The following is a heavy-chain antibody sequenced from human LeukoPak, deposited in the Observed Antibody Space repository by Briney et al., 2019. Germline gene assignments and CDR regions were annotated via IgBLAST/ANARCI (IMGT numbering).Heavy chain of an antibody. CDR3: ARDAIAVAGRFDY. V-gene: IGHV4-34*01. D-gene: IGHD6-19*01. CDR1: GGSFSGYY. CDR2: INHSGST. J-gene: IGHJ4*02. Sequence: SETLSLTCAVYGGSFSGYYWSWIRQPPGKWLEWIGEINHSGSTNYNPSLKSRVTISVDTSKNQFSLKLSSVTAADTAVYYCARDAIAVAGRFDYWGQGTLVTVSS.